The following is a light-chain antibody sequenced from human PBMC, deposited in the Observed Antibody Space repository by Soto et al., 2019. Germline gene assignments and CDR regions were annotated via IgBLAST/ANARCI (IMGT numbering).Light chain of an antibody. V-gene: IGKV3-20*01. Sequence: EIVLTQSPGTLSLSPGERATLSCRASQSVSSSYLAWYQQKPGQAPRLLIYGAFSRATGIPDTFSGSGSGSSFTLTSSRLEPEDFAVYYCQQYGSSYTFGPGTKLEI. CDR3: QQYGSSYT. CDR1: QSVSSSY. CDR2: GAF. J-gene: IGKJ2*01.